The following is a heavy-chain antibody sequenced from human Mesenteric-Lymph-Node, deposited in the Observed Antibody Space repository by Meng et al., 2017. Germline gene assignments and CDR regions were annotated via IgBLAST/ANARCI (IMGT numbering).Heavy chain of an antibody. CDR1: GYTFTGYY. J-gene: IGHJ4*02. CDR2: INPNSGGT. CDR3: AREDTAMVFDY. Sequence: QVQLVQSGAEVKKPGASVNVSCKASGYTFTGYYMHWLPQAPGQVLEWMGRINPNSGGTNYAQKFQGRVTMTRDTSISTAYMELSRMRSDDTAVYYCAREDTAMVFDYWGQGALVTVSS. D-gene: IGHD5-18*01. V-gene: IGHV1-2*06.